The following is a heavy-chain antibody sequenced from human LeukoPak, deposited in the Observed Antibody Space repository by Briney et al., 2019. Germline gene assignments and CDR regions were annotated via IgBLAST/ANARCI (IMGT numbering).Heavy chain of an antibody. CDR3: ASTGYSCGWYY. J-gene: IGHJ4*02. V-gene: IGHV4-59*08. CDR2: IYYSGST. D-gene: IGHD6-19*01. CDR1: GGSISSYY. Sequence: SETLSLTCTVSGGSISSYYWSWIRQPPGKGLEWIGYIYYSGSTNYNPSLKSRVTISVDTSKNQFSLKLSSVTAADTAVYYCASTGYSCGWYYWGQGTLVTVSS.